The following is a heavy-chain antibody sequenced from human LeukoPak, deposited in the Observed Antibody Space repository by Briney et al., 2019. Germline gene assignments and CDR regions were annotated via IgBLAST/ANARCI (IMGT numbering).Heavy chain of an antibody. D-gene: IGHD3-16*02. Sequence: GGSLRLSCAACGFTFSSYAMLCVRQATGKGLEYVSAISSNGDSTYYANSEKGRFTISRDNSKNTLYLQMGSLRAEDMAVYYWARGQSWGSYRYAPYYFDYWGQGTLVTVSS. V-gene: IGHV3-64*01. CDR1: GFTFSSYA. CDR3: ARGQSWGSYRYAPYYFDY. J-gene: IGHJ4*02. CDR2: ISSNGDST.